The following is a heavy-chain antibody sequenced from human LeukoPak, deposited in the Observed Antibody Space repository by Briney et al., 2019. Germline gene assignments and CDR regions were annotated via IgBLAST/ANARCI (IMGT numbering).Heavy chain of an antibody. V-gene: IGHV1-8*01. D-gene: IGHD4-11*01. CDR1: GYTLTSYD. J-gene: IGHJ6*02. CDR2: MNPNSGNT. Sequence: GSVKVSCKASGYTLTSYDINWVRQATGQGLEWMGWMNPNSGNTGYAQKFQGRVTMTRNTSISTAYMELSSLRSEDTAVYYCARVRGRGTVTFYYYGMDVWGQGTTVTVSS. CDR3: ARVRGRGTVTFYYYGMDV.